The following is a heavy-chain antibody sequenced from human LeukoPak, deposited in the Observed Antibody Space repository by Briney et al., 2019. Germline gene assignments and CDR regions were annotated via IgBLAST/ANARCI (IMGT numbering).Heavy chain of an antibody. V-gene: IGHV4-59*12. D-gene: IGHD2-2*01. CDR3: ARDPVVPAAIDTGDVDY. CDR2: IYYSGST. J-gene: IGHJ4*02. Sequence: RSETLSLTCTVSGGSISRYYGSWIRQPPGGGREWVGYIYYSGSTKYYPSRKRRVTISVGRSKNQFSLKLSSVTAADTAVYYCARDPVVPAAIDTGDVDYSGPGTLVTVSP. CDR1: GGSISRYY.